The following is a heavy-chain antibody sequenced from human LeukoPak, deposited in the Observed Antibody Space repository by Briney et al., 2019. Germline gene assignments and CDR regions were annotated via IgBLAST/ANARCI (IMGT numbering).Heavy chain of an antibody. CDR1: DESFRTYY. V-gene: IGHV4-34*01. Sequence: SSETLSLTCAVYDESFRTYYWSWIRQPPGRGLEWIGEINQSGNRNYNPSLESRVTISVDTSKNQFSLRLTSVTAADTAVYYCATDRGASGLKDWGQGTLVTVSS. J-gene: IGHJ4*02. D-gene: IGHD3/OR15-3a*01. CDR2: INQSGNR. CDR3: ATDRGASGLKD.